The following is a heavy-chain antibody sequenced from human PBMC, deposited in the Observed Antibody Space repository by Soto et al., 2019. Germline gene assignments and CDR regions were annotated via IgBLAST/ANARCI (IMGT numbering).Heavy chain of an antibody. CDR1: GFTFSSYA. CDR3: AKDRPSPLLWFGEKHGDAFDI. Sequence: GGSLRLSCAASGFTFSSYAMSWVRQAPGKGLEWVSAISGSGGSTYYADSVKGRFTISRDNSKNTLYLQMNSLRAEDTAVYYCAKDRPSPLLWFGEKHGDAFDIWGQGTMVTVSS. V-gene: IGHV3-23*01. J-gene: IGHJ3*02. D-gene: IGHD3-10*01. CDR2: ISGSGGST.